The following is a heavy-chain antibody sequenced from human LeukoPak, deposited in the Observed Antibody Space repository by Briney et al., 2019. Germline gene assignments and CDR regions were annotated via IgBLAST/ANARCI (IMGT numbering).Heavy chain of an antibody. CDR2: IYYSGST. Sequence: SETLSLTCTVSGGSISSYYWSWIRQPPGKGLEWIGYIYYSGSTNYNPSLKSRVTISVDTSKNQFSLKLSSVTAADTAVYYCARRDGYNSGVGDYWGQGTLVTVSS. J-gene: IGHJ4*02. D-gene: IGHD5-24*01. CDR1: GGSISSYY. V-gene: IGHV4-59*01. CDR3: ARRDGYNSGVGDY.